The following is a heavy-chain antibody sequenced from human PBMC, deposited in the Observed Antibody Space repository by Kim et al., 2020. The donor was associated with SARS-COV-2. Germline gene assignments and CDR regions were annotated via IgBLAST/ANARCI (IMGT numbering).Heavy chain of an antibody. V-gene: IGHV1-3*01. D-gene: IGHD3-3*01. CDR1: GYTFSNYA. J-gene: IGHJ6*01. CDR2: INAGSGNT. CDR3: ARGGAGIRFLGWVLSYFYY. Sequence: ASVKVSCKSSGYTFSNYALHWVRQAPGQRLEWMGWINAGSGNTEYSQKLQGRFIITRDTSASTAYMELSSLRSEDTAVYYCARGGAGIRFLGWVLSYFYY.